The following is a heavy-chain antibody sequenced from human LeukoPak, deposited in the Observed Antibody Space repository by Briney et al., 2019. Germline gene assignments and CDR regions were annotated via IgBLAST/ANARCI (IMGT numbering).Heavy chain of an antibody. Sequence: SETLSLTCTVSGDSINSLDLWSWVRQPPGKGLEWIGEMYLSGTTHSNPSVKSRVTISIDKSKNQFFLNLSSVTAADTAVYYCSITKISAGYYFDYWGQGTLVTVSS. V-gene: IGHV4-4*02. CDR3: SITKISAGYYFDY. D-gene: IGHD3-22*01. CDR1: GDSINSLDL. J-gene: IGHJ4*02. CDR2: MYLSGTT.